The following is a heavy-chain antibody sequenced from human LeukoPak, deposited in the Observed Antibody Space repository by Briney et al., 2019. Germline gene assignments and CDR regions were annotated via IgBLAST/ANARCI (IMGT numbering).Heavy chain of an antibody. CDR1: GFTLSNDA. D-gene: IGHD2-15*01. Sequence: GGSLRLSCAASGFTLSNDAMSWVRQAPGKGLEWVSAISGGGNSTYYADSVKGRFTISRDNSKNTLFLQMNSLRAEDTAVYYCAKARAVVVVAATNYWGQGTLVTVSS. CDR2: ISGGGNST. CDR3: AKARAVVVVAATNY. V-gene: IGHV3-23*01. J-gene: IGHJ4*02.